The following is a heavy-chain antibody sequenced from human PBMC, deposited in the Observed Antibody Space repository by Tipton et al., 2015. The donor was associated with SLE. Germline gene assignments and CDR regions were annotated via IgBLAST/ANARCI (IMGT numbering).Heavy chain of an antibody. D-gene: IGHD3-3*01. J-gene: IGHJ6*03. CDR1: GYTFNHYG. V-gene: IGHV1-18*01. Sequence: QSGPEVRKPGASVKVSCKASGYTFNHYGISWVRQAPGEGLEWMGWISAWNGNTNYAQKFKDRVTFTTDTSTTTAYMELRSLRSDDTAVYYCARQFLEWSRDFYSRYYMDVWGKGTTVTISS. CDR3: ARQFLEWSRDFYSRYYMDV. CDR2: ISAWNGNT.